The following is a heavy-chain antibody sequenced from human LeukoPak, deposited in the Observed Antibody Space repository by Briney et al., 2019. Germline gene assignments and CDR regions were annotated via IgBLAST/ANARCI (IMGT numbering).Heavy chain of an antibody. CDR2: INPNSGGT. Sequence: GASVKLSCKASGYTFTGYYMHWVRQAPGQGLEWMGWINPNSGGTNYAQKFQGRVTMTRDTSISTAYMELSRLRSDDTAVYYCARDYVAAAVKGPLDVWGKGTTVTVSS. CDR3: ARDYVAAAVKGPLDV. D-gene: IGHD6-13*01. CDR1: GYTFTGYY. J-gene: IGHJ6*04. V-gene: IGHV1-2*02.